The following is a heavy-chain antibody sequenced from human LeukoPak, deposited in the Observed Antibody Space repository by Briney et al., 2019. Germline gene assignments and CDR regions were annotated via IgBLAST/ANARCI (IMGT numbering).Heavy chain of an antibody. CDR3: AGDYDSSGYLLAY. CDR1: GGSISSYY. Sequence: PSETLSLTCTVSGGSISSYYWSWIRQPAGKGLEWIGRIYASGSTNYNPSLKSRVTMSVDTSKNQFSLKLSSVTAADTAVYYCAGDYDSSGYLLAYWGQGTLVTVSS. D-gene: IGHD3-22*01. CDR2: IYASGST. V-gene: IGHV4-4*07. J-gene: IGHJ4*02.